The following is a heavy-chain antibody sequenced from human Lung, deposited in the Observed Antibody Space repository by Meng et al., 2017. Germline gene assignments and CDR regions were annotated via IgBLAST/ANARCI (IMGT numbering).Heavy chain of an antibody. CDR3: ARGPTTMAHDFDY. J-gene: IGHJ4*02. CDR1: GGSFSDYY. Sequence: QVQLQRWGAGLLKPSETLSLTCVVSGGSFSDYYRSWIRQPPGKGLEWIGEINHSGSTNYNPSLESRATISVDTSQNNLSLKLSSVTAADSAVYYCARGPTTMAHDFDYWGQGTLVTVSS. V-gene: IGHV4-34*01. D-gene: IGHD4-11*01. CDR2: INHSGST.